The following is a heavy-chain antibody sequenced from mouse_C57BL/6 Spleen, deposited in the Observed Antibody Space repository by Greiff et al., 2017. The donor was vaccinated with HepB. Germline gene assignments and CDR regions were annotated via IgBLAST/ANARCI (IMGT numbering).Heavy chain of an antibody. J-gene: IGHJ3*01. CDR1: GYTFTSYG. CDR3: ARESDYYVSSSWFAY. D-gene: IGHD1-1*01. Sequence: QVQLQQSGAELARPGASVKLSCKASGYTFTSYGISWVKQRTGQGLEWIGEIYPRSGNTYYNEKFKGKATLTADKSSITAYMELRSLTSEDSAVYFCARESDYYVSSSWFAYWGQGTLVTVSA. CDR2: IYPRSGNT. V-gene: IGHV1-81*01.